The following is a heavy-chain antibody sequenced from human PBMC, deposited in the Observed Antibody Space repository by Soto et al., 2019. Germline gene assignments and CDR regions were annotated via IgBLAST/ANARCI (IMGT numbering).Heavy chain of an antibody. J-gene: IGHJ4*02. Sequence: GGSLRLSCAASGFTFSSYAMGWVRQAPGKGLEWVSAISGSGGSTYYADSVKGRFTISRDNSKNTLYLQMNNLRAEDTAVYYCAKGSRSHFDYWGQGTLVTVSS. CDR1: GFTFSSYA. V-gene: IGHV3-23*01. CDR2: ISGSGGST. CDR3: AKGSRSHFDY.